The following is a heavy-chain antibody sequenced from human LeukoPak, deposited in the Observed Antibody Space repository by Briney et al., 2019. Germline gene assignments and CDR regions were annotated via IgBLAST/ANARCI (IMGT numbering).Heavy chain of an antibody. J-gene: IGHJ4*02. Sequence: ASVQVSCQASGYTFTGYYMHWVRQPPGQGLDWMGWINPNSGGTNYAQKFQGRVTMTRDTSISTAYMELSRLRSDDTAVYYCARGKPKDIVVVPAAVDHWGQGTLVSVSS. CDR2: INPNSGGT. CDR3: ARGKPKDIVVVPAAVDH. D-gene: IGHD2-2*01. V-gene: IGHV1-2*02. CDR1: GYTFTGYY.